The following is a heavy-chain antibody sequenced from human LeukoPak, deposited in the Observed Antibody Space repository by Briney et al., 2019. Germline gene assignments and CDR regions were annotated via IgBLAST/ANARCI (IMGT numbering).Heavy chain of an antibody. D-gene: IGHD6-19*01. CDR1: GFTFSSYA. J-gene: IGHJ4*02. V-gene: IGHV3-23*01. CDR3: AKDLGGIAVAGTGY. Sequence: GGSLRLSCAASGFTFSSYAMSWVRQAPGKGLEWVSAISGSGGSTYYADSVKGRFTISRDNSKNTLYVQMNSLRAEDTAVYYCAKDLGGIAVAGTGYWGQGTLVTVSS. CDR2: ISGSGGST.